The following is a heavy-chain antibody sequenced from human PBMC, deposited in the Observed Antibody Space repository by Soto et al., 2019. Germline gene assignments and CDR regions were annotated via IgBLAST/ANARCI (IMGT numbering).Heavy chain of an antibody. D-gene: IGHD6-13*01. CDR2: IYYSGST. Sequence: SETLSLTCTVSGGSISSGDYYWSWIRQPPGKGLEWIGYIYYSGSTYYNPSLKSRVTISEDTSKSQFSLKVNSMTAADTAVYYCARYRREAVAGYTLDNWGQGILVTVSS. CDR3: ARYRREAVAGYTLDN. CDR1: GGSISSGDYY. V-gene: IGHV4-30-4*02. J-gene: IGHJ4*02.